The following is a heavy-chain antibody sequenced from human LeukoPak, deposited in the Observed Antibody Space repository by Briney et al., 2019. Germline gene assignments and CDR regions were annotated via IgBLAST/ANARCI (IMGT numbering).Heavy chain of an antibody. J-gene: IGHJ4*02. CDR1: GFTFSSYA. CDR2: ISYDGSNK. V-gene: IGHV3-30-3*01. CDR3: ARDARGEAVAALDY. D-gene: IGHD6-19*01. Sequence: GGSLRLSCAASGFTFSSYAMHWVRQAPGKGLEWVAVISYDGSNKYYADSVKGRFTISRDNSKNTLYLQMNSLRAEDTAVYYCARDARGEAVAALDYWGQGTLVTASS.